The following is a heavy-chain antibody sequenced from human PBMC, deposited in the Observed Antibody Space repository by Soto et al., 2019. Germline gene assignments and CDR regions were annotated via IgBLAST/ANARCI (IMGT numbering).Heavy chain of an antibody. CDR3: AKCSGGSCYSAADY. CDR1: GFTFSSYA. Sequence: GGSLRLSCAASGFTFSSYAMNWVRQAPGKGLEWVSGISGSGGSTYYADSVKGRFTISRDNSKNTLYLQMNSLRAEDTAVYNCAKCSGGSCYSAADYWGQGALVTVSS. V-gene: IGHV3-23*01. D-gene: IGHD2-15*01. CDR2: ISGSGGST. J-gene: IGHJ4*02.